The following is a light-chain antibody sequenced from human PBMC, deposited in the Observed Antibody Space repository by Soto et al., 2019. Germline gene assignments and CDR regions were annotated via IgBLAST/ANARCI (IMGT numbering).Light chain of an antibody. CDR1: SSNRGAGYD. V-gene: IGLV1-40*01. CDR3: QSYDSSLSGVV. CDR2: GNT. J-gene: IGLJ2*01. Sequence: QSVLTQPPSVSGAPGQRVTISCTGSSSNRGAGYDVHWYQQLPGTAPKLLIYGNTNRPSGVPDRFSGSKSGTSASLAITGLQAEDEADYYCQSYDSSLSGVVFGGGTKLTVL.